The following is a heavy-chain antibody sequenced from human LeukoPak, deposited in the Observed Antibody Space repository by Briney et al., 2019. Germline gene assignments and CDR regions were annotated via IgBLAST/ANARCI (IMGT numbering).Heavy chain of an antibody. D-gene: IGHD6-25*01. CDR2: ISGSGDST. CDR3: AKGKRLAHHDY. Sequence: XXAXXWVRQAPXXGLEWVSAISGSGDSTYYADSVKGRFTISRDNSKNTLYLQMNSLRAEDTAVYYCAKGKRLAHHDYWGQGTLVIVSS. J-gene: IGHJ4*02. V-gene: IGHV3-23*01. CDR1: XXA.